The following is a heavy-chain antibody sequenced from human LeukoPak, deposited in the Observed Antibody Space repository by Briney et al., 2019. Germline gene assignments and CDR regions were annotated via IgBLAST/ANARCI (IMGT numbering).Heavy chain of an antibody. D-gene: IGHD3-22*01. V-gene: IGHV4-34*01. J-gene: IGHJ4*02. CDR1: GVSFSAYY. Sequence: SETLSLTCAVYGVSFSAYYWSWLRQPPGKGLEWLGEINHSGSTNYNPSLKSRVTISVDTSKNQFSLKLSSVTAADTAVYYCARVSPWGYYDSSGYYYDYWGQGTLVTVSS. CDR3: ARVSPWGYYDSSGYYYDY. CDR2: INHSGST.